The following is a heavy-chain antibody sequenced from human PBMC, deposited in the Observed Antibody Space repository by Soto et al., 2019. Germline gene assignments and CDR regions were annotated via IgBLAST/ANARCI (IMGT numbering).Heavy chain of an antibody. CDR1: GFTFSSYW. CDR2: IKQDGSEK. Sequence: GGSLRLSCAASGFTFSSYWMSWVRQAPGKGLEWVANIKQDGSEKYYVDSVKGRFTISRDNAKNSLYLQMNSLRAEDTAVYYCARAWRYCSGGSCYADSFYYYYGMDVRGPGITVTVSS. V-gene: IGHV3-7*01. CDR3: ARAWRYCSGGSCYADSFYYYYGMDV. J-gene: IGHJ6*02. D-gene: IGHD2-15*01.